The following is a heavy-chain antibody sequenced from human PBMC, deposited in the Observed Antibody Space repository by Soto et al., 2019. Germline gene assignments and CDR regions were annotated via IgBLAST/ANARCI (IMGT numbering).Heavy chain of an antibody. J-gene: IGHJ5*02. CDR1: GYTFTSYA. CDR2: INAGNGNT. D-gene: IGHD2-8*01. CDR3: ARDFQKYCTNGVCYSRGRNWFDP. Sequence: QVQLVQSGAEVKKPGASVKVSCKASGYTFTSYAMHWVRQAPGQRLEWMGWINAGNGNTKYSQKFQGRVTITRDTSVSTAYMELSSLRSEDTAVYCCARDFQKYCTNGVCYSRGRNWFDPWGQGTLVTVSS. V-gene: IGHV1-3*01.